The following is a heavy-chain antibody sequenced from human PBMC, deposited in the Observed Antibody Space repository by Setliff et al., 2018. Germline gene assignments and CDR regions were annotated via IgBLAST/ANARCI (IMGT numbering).Heavy chain of an antibody. CDR3: AGSPSSGAYWNPRPFYSDY. CDR1: GASITSGGFY. CDR2: ISPSGST. Sequence: PSETLSLTCSVSGASITSGGFYWTWIRQPAGKGLEWIGHISPSGSTTYNPSVKSRVTISLDTSKNRSSLKLDSVTAADTALYYCAGSPSSGAYWNPRPFYSDYWARGTLVTVSS. J-gene: IGHJ4*02. D-gene: IGHD1-26*01. V-gene: IGHV4-61*09.